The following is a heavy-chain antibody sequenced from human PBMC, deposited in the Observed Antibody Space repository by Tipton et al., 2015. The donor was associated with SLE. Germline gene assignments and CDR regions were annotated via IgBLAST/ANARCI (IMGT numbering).Heavy chain of an antibody. CDR1: GFSFSSYY. CDR2: VYYSGST. J-gene: IGHJ3*02. Sequence: TLSLTCTVSGFSFSSYYWSWIRQPPGKGLEWIGYVYYSGSTNYNPSLRGRITTSVDTSKNQFSLKLTSVTAADTAVYYCARHRWRWNDAFDIWGQGTMVTDSS. CDR3: ARHRWRWNDAFDI. D-gene: IGHD5-24*01. V-gene: IGHV4-59*08.